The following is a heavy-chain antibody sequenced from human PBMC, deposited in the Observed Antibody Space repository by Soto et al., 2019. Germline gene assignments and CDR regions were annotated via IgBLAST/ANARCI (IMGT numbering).Heavy chain of an antibody. CDR2: IIPIFGTA. V-gene: IGHV1-69*01. CDR3: GREGGGGDYYYDSSGYYHFDY. Sequence: QVQLVQSGAEVKKPGSSVKVSCKASGGTFSSYAISWVRQAPGQGLEWMGGIIPIFGTANYAQKFQGRVTITADESTSTGEMGLGSVRSEDTAVYYCGREGGGGDYYYDSSGYYHFDYWGQGTLVTVSS. CDR1: GGTFSSYA. J-gene: IGHJ4*02. D-gene: IGHD3-22*01.